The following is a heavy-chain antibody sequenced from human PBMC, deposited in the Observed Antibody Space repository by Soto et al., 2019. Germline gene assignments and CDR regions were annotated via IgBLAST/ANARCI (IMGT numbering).Heavy chain of an antibody. D-gene: IGHD3-9*01. CDR3: VRDRLTGDMLRFDY. CDR1: GLTFKSYA. CDR2: ISGSGGST. J-gene: IGHJ4*02. Sequence: EVHLLESGGGLVQPGGSLRLSCAASGLTFKSYAMSWVRQAPGKGLEWVSGISGSGGSTDYADSVKGRFTISRDNGKNSLHLQMNSLRAEDTAVYYCVRDRLTGDMLRFDYWGQGSLVTVSS. V-gene: IGHV3-23*01.